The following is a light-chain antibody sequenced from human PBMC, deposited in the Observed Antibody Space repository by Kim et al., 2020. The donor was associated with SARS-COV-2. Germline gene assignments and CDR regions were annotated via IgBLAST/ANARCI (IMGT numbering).Light chain of an antibody. CDR2: GNS. Sequence: RIYTYCTGASNNNGGCYDELCFQELTATAPNPLTYGNSNRPSGVPDRCSGSKSGTSAPLATAGLQAEDEADYYCQSYDSSLSGSGFGGGTQLTV. CDR1: SNNNGGCYD. CDR3: QSYDSSLSGSG. J-gene: IGLJ3*02. V-gene: IGLV1-40*01.